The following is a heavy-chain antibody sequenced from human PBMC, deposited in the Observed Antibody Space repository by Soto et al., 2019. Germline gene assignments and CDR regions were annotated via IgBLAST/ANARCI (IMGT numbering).Heavy chain of an antibody. D-gene: IGHD2-21*01. V-gene: IGHV4-61*08. J-gene: IGHJ4*02. CDR1: GGSVSSGGFY. Sequence: QVQLQESGSGLVKPSEALSLICTVSGGSVSSGGFYWSWIRQPPGKGLEWIGYISKSGSSSYNPSLKTRLSISIDMSKSQFSLRLTSVTAADTAVYYCARELVPPILRLSYFEQWGRGTLVTVSS. CDR2: ISKSGSS. CDR3: ARELVPPILRLSYFEQ.